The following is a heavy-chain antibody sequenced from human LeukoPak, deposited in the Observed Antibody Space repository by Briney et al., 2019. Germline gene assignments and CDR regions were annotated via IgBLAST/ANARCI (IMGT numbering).Heavy chain of an antibody. CDR1: GFTFSSYW. CDR2: INSDGSST. J-gene: IGHJ6*03. V-gene: IGHV3-74*01. CDR3: ATRGYSSSWYYYYYYMDV. Sequence: GGSLRLSXAASGFTFSSYWMHWVRQAPGKGLVWVSRINSDGSSTSYADSVKGRFTISRDNAKNTLYLQMNSLRAEDTAVYYCATRGYSSSWYYYYYYMDVWGKGTTVTVSS. D-gene: IGHD6-13*01.